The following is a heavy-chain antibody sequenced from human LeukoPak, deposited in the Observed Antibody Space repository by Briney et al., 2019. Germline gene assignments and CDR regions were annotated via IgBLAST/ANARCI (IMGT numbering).Heavy chain of an antibody. D-gene: IGHD6-19*01. CDR1: GFTVSSNY. CDR2: IYSGGAT. V-gene: IGHV3-53*01. CDR3: ARRGSGWEDGYFDL. J-gene: IGHJ2*01. Sequence: GGSLRLSCAASGFTVSSNYMGWVRQPPGKGLEWVSLIYSGGATYYADSVKGRFTISRDNSKNMLYLQMNSVRAEDTAVYYCARRGSGWEDGYFDLWGRGTLVTVSS.